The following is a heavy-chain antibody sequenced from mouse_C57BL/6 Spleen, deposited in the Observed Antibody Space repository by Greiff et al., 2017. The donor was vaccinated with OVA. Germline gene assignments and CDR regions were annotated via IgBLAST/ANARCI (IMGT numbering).Heavy chain of an antibody. V-gene: IGHV14-3*01. D-gene: IGHD1-1*01. CDR1: GGGSKNTD. Sequence: VQLQQSVAELVRPGASVKVVGTAAGGGSKNTDMHWVKQRPEQGLEWIGRIDPANGNTKYAPKFQGKATITADTSSNTAYLQLSSLTSEDTAIYYCARSITTVWDYAMDYWGQGTSVTVSS. CDR2: IDPANGNT. J-gene: IGHJ4*01. CDR3: ARSITTVWDYAMDY.